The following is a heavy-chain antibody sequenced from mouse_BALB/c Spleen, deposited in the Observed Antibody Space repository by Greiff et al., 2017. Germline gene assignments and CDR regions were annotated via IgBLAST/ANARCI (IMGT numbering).Heavy chain of an antibody. CDR1: GYSITSDYA. D-gene: IGHD1-1*01. J-gene: IGHJ3*01. CDR3: ANYYDAWFAY. V-gene: IGHV3-2*02. CDR2: ISYSGST. Sequence: EVKLEESGPGLVKPSQSLSLTCTVTGYSITSDYAWNWIRQFPGNKLEWMGYISYSGSTSYNPSLKSRISITRDTSKNQFFLQLNSVTTEDTATYYCANYYDAWFAYWGQGTLVTVSA.